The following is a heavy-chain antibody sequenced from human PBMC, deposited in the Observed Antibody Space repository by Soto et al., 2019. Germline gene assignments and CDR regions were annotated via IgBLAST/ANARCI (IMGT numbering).Heavy chain of an antibody. CDR3: ALLAYCGGDCLPYYFDY. V-gene: IGHV4-39*01. J-gene: IGHJ4*02. CDR2: IYYSGST. D-gene: IGHD2-21*02. CDR1: GGSISSSSYY. Sequence: QLQLQESGPGLVKPSETLSLTCTVSGGSISSSSYYWGWIRQPPGKGLEWIGSIYYSGSTYYNPSLKSRVTIPVDTSKNQFSLKLSSVTAADTAVYYCALLAYCGGDCLPYYFDYWGQGTLVTVSS.